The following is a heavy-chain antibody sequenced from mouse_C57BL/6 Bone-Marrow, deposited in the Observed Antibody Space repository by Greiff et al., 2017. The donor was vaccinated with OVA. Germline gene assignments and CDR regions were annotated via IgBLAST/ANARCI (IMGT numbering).Heavy chain of an antibody. CDR3: VLYSKGVYAMDY. CDR1: GFTFNTYA. CDR2: IRSKSSNYAT. V-gene: IGHV10-3*01. D-gene: IGHD2-5*01. J-gene: IGHJ4*01. Sequence: EVQVVESGGGLVQPKGSLKLSCAASGFTFNTYAMHWVRQAPGKGLEWVARIRSKSSNYATYYADSVKDRFTISRDDSQSMLYLQMNNLKTEDTAMYYCVLYSKGVYAMDYWGQGTSVTVSS.